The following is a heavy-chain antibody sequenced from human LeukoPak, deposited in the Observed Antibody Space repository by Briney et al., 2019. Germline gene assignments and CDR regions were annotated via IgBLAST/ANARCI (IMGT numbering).Heavy chain of an antibody. D-gene: IGHD3-10*01. CDR1: GFTFRSYW. V-gene: IGHV3-74*01. CDR3: ARVWGSGSQFYFDY. CDR2: INSDGSST. J-gene: IGHJ4*02. Sequence: GGSLRLSCAASGFTFRSYWVHWVRQAPGKGLVWVSRINSDGSSTSYADSVKGRFTISRDNAKNTVFLQMNSLRAEDTAVYYCARVWGSGSQFYFDYWGQGTLVTVSS.